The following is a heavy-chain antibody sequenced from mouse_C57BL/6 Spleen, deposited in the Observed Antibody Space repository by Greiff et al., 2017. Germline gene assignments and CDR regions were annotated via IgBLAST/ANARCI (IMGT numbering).Heavy chain of an antibody. J-gene: IGHJ3*01. CDR2: INPNNGGT. V-gene: IGHV1-26*01. CDR3: ERRHYGSSYTGFAY. D-gene: IGHD1-1*01. CDR1: GYTFTDYY. Sequence: EVQLQQSGPELVKPGASVKISCKASGYTFTDYYMNWVKQSHGKSLEWIGDINPNNGGTSYNQKFKGKATLTVDKSSSTAYMELRSLTSEDSAVXYCERRHYGSSYTGFAYWGKGTLVTVSA.